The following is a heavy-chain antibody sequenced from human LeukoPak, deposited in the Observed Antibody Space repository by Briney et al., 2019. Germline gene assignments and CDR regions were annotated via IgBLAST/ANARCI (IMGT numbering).Heavy chain of an antibody. CDR1: GDSISSSSYY. CDR3: ARERGAFDI. V-gene: IGHV4-39*07. Sequence: SETLSLTCTVSGDSISSSSYYWGWIRQPPGKGLEWIGEINHSGSTNYNPSLKSRVTISVDTSKNQFSLKLSSVTAADTAVYYCARERGAFDIWGQGTMVTVSS. D-gene: IGHD3-10*01. J-gene: IGHJ3*02. CDR2: INHSGST.